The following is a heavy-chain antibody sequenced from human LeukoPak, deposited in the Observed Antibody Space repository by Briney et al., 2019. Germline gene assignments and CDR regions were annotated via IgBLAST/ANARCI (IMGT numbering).Heavy chain of an antibody. CDR3: ARDRGLYCSGTSCAMRGYYGMDV. D-gene: IGHD2-2*01. CDR2: TYYRSKRYN. CDR1: GDSVSSNSDA. Sequence: SQTLSLTCAISGDSVSSNSDAWNWIRQSPSRGLEWLGRTYYRSKRYNDYPVSVKSRITNNPDTSKNQFSLQLNAVTPEDTAVYYCARDRGLYCSGTSCAMRGYYGMDVWGKGTTVTVSS. V-gene: IGHV6-1*01. J-gene: IGHJ6*04.